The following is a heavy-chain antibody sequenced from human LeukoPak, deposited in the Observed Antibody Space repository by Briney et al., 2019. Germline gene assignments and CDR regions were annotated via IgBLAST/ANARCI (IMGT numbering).Heavy chain of an antibody. Sequence: PGGSLRLSCAASAFTFSSYAMSLVRQAPGKGLEWVSAISGSGGSTYYADSVKGRFTISRDNSKNTLYLQMNSLRAEDTAVYYCAKDRGAYGGNYFDYWGQGTLVTVSS. CDR1: AFTFSSYA. CDR3: AKDRGAYGGNYFDY. CDR2: ISGSGGST. V-gene: IGHV3-23*01. D-gene: IGHD4-17*01. J-gene: IGHJ4*02.